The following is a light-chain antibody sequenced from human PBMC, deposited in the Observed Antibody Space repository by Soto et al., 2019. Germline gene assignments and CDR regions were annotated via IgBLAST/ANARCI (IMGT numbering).Light chain of an antibody. J-gene: IGLJ3*02. V-gene: IGLV6-57*01. CDR1: SGSIASNY. Sequence: NFMLTQPHSVSASPGKTVTISCTRSSGSIASNYVQWYQQRPGSSPTTVIYEDNQRPSGVPDRFSGSIDSSSKSASLTISGLKTEDEADYYCQSYDTASRWVFGGGTKVTVL. CDR3: QSYDTASRWV. CDR2: EDN.